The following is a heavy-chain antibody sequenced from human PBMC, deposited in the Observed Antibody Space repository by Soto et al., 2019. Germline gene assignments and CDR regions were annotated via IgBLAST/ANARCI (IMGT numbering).Heavy chain of an antibody. V-gene: IGHV4-39*01. J-gene: IGHJ5*02. CDR3: ARVGHDYDSRVRPYNWFDR. CDR2: ISYSGST. CDR1: AGSISSSSYY. D-gene: IGHD3-22*01. Sequence: SETLSLTCTVSAGSISSSSYYWGWIRQPPGKGLEWIGSISYSGSTYYNPSLKSRVTISLDTSKNQFSLKLSSVPAADMAVYYCARVGHDYDSRVRPYNWFDRWGQVTLVTVSS.